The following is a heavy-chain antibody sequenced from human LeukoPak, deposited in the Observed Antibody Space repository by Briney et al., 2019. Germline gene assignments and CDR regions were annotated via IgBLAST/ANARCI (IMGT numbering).Heavy chain of an antibody. CDR3: ARWAYYYDSSGYLLASAFDI. Sequence: SETLSLTCAVYGGSFSGYYWSWIRQPPGKGLEWIGEINHSGSTNYNPSPKSRVTISVDTSKNQFSLKLSSVTAADTAVYYCARWAYYYDSSGYLLASAFDIWGQGTMVTVSS. J-gene: IGHJ3*02. V-gene: IGHV4-34*01. D-gene: IGHD3-22*01. CDR1: GGSFSGYY. CDR2: INHSGST.